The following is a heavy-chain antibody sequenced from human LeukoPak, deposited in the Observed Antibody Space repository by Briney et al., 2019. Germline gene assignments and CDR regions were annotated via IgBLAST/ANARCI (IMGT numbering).Heavy chain of an antibody. CDR2: ISYDGSNK. V-gene: IGHV3-30*14. D-gene: IGHD6-13*01. Sequence: GGSLRLSCAASGFTFSSYAMHWVRQAPGKGLEWVAVISYDGSNKYYADSVKGRFTISRDNSKNTLYLQMGSLRAEDMAVYYCARGHSSSSRAYFQHWGQGTLVTVSS. J-gene: IGHJ1*01. CDR1: GFTFSSYA. CDR3: ARGHSSSSRAYFQH.